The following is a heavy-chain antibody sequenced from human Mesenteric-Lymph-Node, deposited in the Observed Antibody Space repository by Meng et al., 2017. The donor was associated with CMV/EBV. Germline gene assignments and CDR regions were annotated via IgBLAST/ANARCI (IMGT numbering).Heavy chain of an antibody. CDR2: IKSKTDGGTT. CDR3: TTVWSYYAQRS. J-gene: IGHJ5*02. Sequence: GESLKISCAASGFTFSAYPMNWVRQAPGKGLEWVGRIKSKTDGGTTDYAAPVKGRFTISRDDSKNTLYLQMNSLKTEDTAVYYCTTVWSYYAQRSWGQGTLVTVSS. V-gene: IGHV3-15*01. D-gene: IGHD1-26*01. CDR1: GFTFSAYP.